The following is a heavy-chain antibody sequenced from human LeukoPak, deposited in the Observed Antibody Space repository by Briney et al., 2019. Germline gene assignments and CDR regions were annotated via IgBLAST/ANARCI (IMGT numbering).Heavy chain of an antibody. Sequence: GGSLRLSCAASGFTFSSYAMHWVRQAPGKGLEGVAVISYDGSNKYYADSVKGRFTISRDNSKNTLYLQMNSLRAEDTAVYYCAREYYDFWSGCSPFDPWGQGTLVTVSS. D-gene: IGHD3-3*01. V-gene: IGHV3-30-3*01. CDR3: AREYYDFWSGCSPFDP. CDR1: GFTFSSYA. CDR2: ISYDGSNK. J-gene: IGHJ5*02.